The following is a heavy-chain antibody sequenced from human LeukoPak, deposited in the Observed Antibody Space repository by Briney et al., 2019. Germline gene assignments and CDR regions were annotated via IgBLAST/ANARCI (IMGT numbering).Heavy chain of an antibody. CDR1: GGSISSYY. J-gene: IGHJ4*02. CDR2: IYYSGST. CDR3: ARHHGKYSSSWYYFDY. V-gene: IGHV4-59*08. D-gene: IGHD6-13*01. Sequence: PSETLSLTCTVSGGSISSYYWSWIRQPPGKGLEWIGYIYYSGSTNYNPSLKSRVTMSVDTSKNQFSLKLSSVTAADTAVYYCARHHGKYSSSWYYFDYWGQGTLVTVSS.